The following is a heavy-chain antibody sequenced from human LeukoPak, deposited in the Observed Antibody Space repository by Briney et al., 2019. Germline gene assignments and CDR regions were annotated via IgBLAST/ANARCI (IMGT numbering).Heavy chain of an antibody. V-gene: IGHV3-23*01. CDR1: GFTFSSYS. CDR2: ISGSGGST. Sequence: PGGSLRLSCAASGFTFSSYSMSWVRQAPGKGLEWVSAISGSGGSTYYADSVKGRFTISRDNSKNTLYLQMNSLRAEDTAVYYCAKGLTYYYDSSGYYGFDYWGQGTLVTVSS. D-gene: IGHD3-22*01. CDR3: AKGLTYYYDSSGYYGFDY. J-gene: IGHJ4*02.